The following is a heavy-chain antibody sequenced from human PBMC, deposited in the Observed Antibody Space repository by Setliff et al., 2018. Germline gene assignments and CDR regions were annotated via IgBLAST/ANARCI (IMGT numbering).Heavy chain of an antibody. Sequence: GGSLRLSCAASGLTFSSDAMTWVRQTPGKGLEWVSVISSDGSSIYYADSVKGRFTISRDNSKNTLYLQMNSLRAEDTAIYYCARDPNGDYVGAFDPWGQGILVTVSS. V-gene: IGHV3-23*03. CDR2: ISSDGSSI. D-gene: IGHD4-17*01. CDR3: ARDPNGDYVGAFDP. J-gene: IGHJ5*02. CDR1: GLTFSSDA.